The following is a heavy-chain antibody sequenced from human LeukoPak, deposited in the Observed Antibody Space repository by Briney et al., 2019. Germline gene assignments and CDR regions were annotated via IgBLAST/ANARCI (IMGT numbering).Heavy chain of an antibody. J-gene: IGHJ4*02. D-gene: IGHD3-22*01. Sequence: SETLSLTCTVSGGSISSYYWSWIRQPAGKGLEWIGRIYTSGITNYNPSLKSRVTMSVDTSKNQFSLKLTSVTAADAAVYYCARANSYDSSGHYYEFGYWGQGTLVTVSS. CDR3: ARANSYDSSGHYYEFGY. V-gene: IGHV4-4*07. CDR1: GGSISSYY. CDR2: IYTSGIT.